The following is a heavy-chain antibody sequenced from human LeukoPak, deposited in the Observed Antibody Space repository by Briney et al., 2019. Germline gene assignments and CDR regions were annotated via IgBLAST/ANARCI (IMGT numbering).Heavy chain of an antibody. V-gene: IGHV3-7*03. CDR3: VKDSPPRYSGSPPAY. Sequence: GGSLRLSCAASGFTFSSYWMSWVRQAPGKGLEWVANINKDGGEKYYVDSVKGRFTISRDNAKNSLYLRMNSLRADDTAVYYCVKDSPPRYSGSPPAYWGQGTLVTVSS. CDR1: GFTFSSYW. CDR2: INKDGGEK. J-gene: IGHJ4*02. D-gene: IGHD1-26*01.